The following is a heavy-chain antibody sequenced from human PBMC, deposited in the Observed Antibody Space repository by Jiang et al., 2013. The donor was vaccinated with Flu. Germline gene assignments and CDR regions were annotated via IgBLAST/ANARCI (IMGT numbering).Heavy chain of an antibody. CDR3: VAKTYGTTLDY. J-gene: IGHJ4*02. V-gene: IGHV4-59*01. D-gene: IGHD1-1*01. CDR1: GVSMSNYY. CDR2: VQYTGST. Sequence: LLKPSETLSLSCTVSGVSMSNYYWCWMRQPPGKGLEYIAYVQYTGSTNYNPSLKSRVTISVDTSKNQFSLKLNSVTAADTAVYYCVAKTYGTTLDYWGQGTLVTVSP.